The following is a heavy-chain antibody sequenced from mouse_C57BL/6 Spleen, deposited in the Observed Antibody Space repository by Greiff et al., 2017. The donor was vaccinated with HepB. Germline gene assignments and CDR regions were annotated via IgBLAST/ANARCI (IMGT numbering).Heavy chain of an antibody. D-gene: IGHD4-1*01. Sequence: EVMLVESGPGMVKPSQSLSLTCTVTGYSITSGYDWHWIRHFPGNKLEWMGYISYSGSTNYNPSLKSRISITLDTSKNHFFLKLNSVTTEDTATYYCAREGLGRDFDVWGKGTTVTVSS. CDR3: AREGLGRDFDV. J-gene: IGHJ1*03. CDR2: ISYSGST. V-gene: IGHV3-1*01. CDR1: GYSITSGYD.